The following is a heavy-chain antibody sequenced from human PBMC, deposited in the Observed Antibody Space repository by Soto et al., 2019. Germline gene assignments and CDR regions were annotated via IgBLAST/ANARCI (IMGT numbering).Heavy chain of an antibody. CDR2: IYYSGST. CDR1: GGSISSYY. J-gene: IGHJ4*02. CDR3: ARHFPGGSNDY. D-gene: IGHD1-26*01. Sequence: QVQLQESGPGLVKPSETLSLTCTVSGGSISSYYWSWIRQPPGKGLEWIGYIYYSGSTNYNPSLKSRVTISVDTSKNQFSLKLSSVTAADTAVYYCARHFPGGSNDYWGQGTLVTVSS. V-gene: IGHV4-59*08.